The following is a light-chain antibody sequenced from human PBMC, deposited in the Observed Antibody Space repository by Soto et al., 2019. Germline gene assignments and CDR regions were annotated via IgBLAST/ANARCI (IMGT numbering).Light chain of an antibody. CDR3: QKYCNVPPCT. V-gene: IGKV1-27*01. CDR2: AAS. CDR1: QGISNS. J-gene: IGKJ1*01. Sequence: DIQMTQSPSSLSAPLGDRVTIACRASQGISNSLAWYQQQPGKVPKLLISAASTLQSGVPSRFSGSGSGTDFTLTFSSLQPVDVAASSCQKYCNVPPCTVGQVTVVQIK.